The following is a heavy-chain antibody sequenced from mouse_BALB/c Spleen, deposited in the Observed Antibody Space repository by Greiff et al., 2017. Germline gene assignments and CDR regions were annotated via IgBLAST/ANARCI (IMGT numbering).Heavy chain of an antibody. J-gene: IGHJ4*01. V-gene: IGHV2-2*02. Sequence: VQGVESGPGLVQPSQSLSITCTVSGFSLTSYGVHWVRQSPGKGLEWLGVIWSGGSTDYNAAFISRLSISKDNSKSQVFFKMNSLQANDTAIYYCARNGRDVYAMDYWGQGTSVTVSS. CDR2: IWSGGST. D-gene: IGHD3-3*01. CDR1: GFSLTSYG. CDR3: ARNGRDVYAMDY.